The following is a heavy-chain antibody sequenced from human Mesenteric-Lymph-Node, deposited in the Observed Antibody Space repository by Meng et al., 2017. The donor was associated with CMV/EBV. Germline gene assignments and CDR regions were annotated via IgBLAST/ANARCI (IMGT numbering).Heavy chain of an antibody. V-gene: IGHV4-59*01. CDR3: AKDRFPIIRGTHYYYYGVDV. D-gene: IGHD3-10*01. CDR1: SDH. J-gene: IGHJ6*02. Sequence: SDHWNWMRQAPGKGLEWIGHVHYFGLSSYNPSLKSRVTISLDTSKNQFSLKLTSVTAADTAVYFCAKDRFPIIRGTHYYYYGVDVWGQGTTVTVSS. CDR2: VHYFGLS.